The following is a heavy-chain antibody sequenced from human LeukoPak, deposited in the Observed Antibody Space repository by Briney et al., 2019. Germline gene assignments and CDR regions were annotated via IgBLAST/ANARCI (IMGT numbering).Heavy chain of an antibody. D-gene: IGHD3-10*01. J-gene: IGHJ5*02. CDR3: ARDAPIRGVIHNWFDP. CDR2: ISAHNGNT. Sequence: ASVKVSCNASGYMSTYYGISWVRQAPGQGLEWMGWISAHNGNTNYAQKFQGRVTMTTDSSTNTAYMELRSLRSDDTAVYYCARDAPIRGVIHNWFDPWGQGTLVTVSS. CDR1: GYMSTYYG. V-gene: IGHV1-18*01.